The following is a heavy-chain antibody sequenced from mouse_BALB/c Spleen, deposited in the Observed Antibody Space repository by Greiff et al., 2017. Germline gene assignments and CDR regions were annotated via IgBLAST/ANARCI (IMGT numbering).Heavy chain of an antibody. Sequence: EVQLVESGPELVKPGASVKISCKASGYTFTDYNMHWVKQSHGKSLEWIGYIYPYNGGTGYNQKFKSKATLTVDNSSSTAYMELRSLTSEDSAVYYCARTVVEGWYFDVWGAGTTVTVSS. CDR2: IYPYNGGT. CDR1: GYTFTDYN. CDR3: ARTVVEGWYFDV. V-gene: IGHV1S29*02. D-gene: IGHD1-1*01. J-gene: IGHJ1*01.